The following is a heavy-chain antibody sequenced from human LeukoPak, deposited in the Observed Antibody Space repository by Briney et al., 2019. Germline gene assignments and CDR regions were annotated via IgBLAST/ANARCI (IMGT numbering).Heavy chain of an antibody. CDR1: GFTFSTYW. V-gene: IGHV3-74*01. D-gene: IGHD1-26*01. J-gene: IGHJ4*02. CDR3: ARDPVIMRTTQNFDS. CDR2: INNDGSST. Sequence: GGSLRLSCAVSGFTFSTYWMHWVRQVPGKGLVWVSRINNDGSSTSYADSVKGRFTISRDNAKNTLYLQMNSLRAEDTAVYYCARDPVIMRTTQNFDSWRQGTLVTVSS.